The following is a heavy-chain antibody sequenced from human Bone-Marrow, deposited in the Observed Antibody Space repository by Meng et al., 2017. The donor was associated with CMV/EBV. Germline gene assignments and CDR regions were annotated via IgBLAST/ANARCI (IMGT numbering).Heavy chain of an antibody. D-gene: IGHD3-3*02. CDR3: ASFSS. CDR2: ISSSSSTI. V-gene: IGHV3-48*04. CDR1: GFTFSSYS. J-gene: IGHJ4*02. Sequence: GESLKISCAASGFTFSSYSMNWVRQAPGKGLEWVSYISSSSSTIYYADSVKGRFTISRDNAKNSLYLQMDSLRAEDTAVYYCASFSSWGQGTLVTVSS.